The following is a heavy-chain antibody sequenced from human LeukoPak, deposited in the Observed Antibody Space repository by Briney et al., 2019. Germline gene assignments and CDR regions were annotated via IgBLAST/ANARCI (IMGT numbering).Heavy chain of an antibody. J-gene: IGHJ6*03. D-gene: IGHD6-13*01. CDR3: ARARYETRIWPKSRYDYYRYMDA. Sequence: ASVKVSCKASGYTFTSYTIHWVRQAPGQRLEWMGWINAGNGNTKYSQEFQDRVTITRDTPASTAYMELSSLRSEDMAVYYCARARYETRIWPKSRYDYYRYMDAWGKGTTVTVSS. V-gene: IGHV1-3*03. CDR2: INAGNGNT. CDR1: GYTFTSYT.